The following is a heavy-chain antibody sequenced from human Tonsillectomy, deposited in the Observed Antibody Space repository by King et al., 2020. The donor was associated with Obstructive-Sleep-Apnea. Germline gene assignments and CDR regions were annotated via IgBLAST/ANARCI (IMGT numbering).Heavy chain of an antibody. D-gene: IGHD2-2*01. V-gene: IGHV3-72*01. CDR2: IRNKANSYTT. CDR3: TRGPHCNSTSCLPYFCDY. CDR1: RFTFSDHY. J-gene: IGHJ4*02. Sequence: VQLVESGGGLVQPGGSLRLSCAASRFTFSDHYMDWVRQAPGKGLEWVGRIRNKANSYTTEYAASVKGRFTISRDDSKNSLYQQMNSLKTEDTAVYYCTRGPHCNSTSCLPYFCDYWGQGTLVTVSS.